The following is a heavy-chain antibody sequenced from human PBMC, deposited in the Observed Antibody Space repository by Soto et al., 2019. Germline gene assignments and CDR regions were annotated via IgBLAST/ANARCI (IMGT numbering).Heavy chain of an antibody. CDR1: GYTFTSYG. D-gene: IGHD3-10*01. CDR3: ARERENYYGSVSYYYYYYMDV. CDR2: ISAYNGNT. V-gene: IGHV1-18*01. Sequence: QVQLVQSGAEVKKPGASVKVSCKASGYTFTSYGISWVRQAPGQGLEWMGWISAYNGNTNYAQKLQGRVTMTTDPYTSTAYIELRSLRSDDTAVYYCARERENYYGSVSYYYYYYMDVWGKGTTVTGSS. J-gene: IGHJ6*03.